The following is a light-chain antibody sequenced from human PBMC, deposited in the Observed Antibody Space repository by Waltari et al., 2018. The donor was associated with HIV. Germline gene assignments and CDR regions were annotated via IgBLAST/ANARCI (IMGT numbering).Light chain of an antibody. Sequence: SYEVTQPPSVAVSPGQTASITSSGYELGEKYTCWYQQKPGQSPLLVIYQDNKRPPGIPERFSGSSSGHTATLTISGTLPMDEADYYCQAWGSSTSGVFGTGTKLTVL. CDR3: QAWGSSTSGV. CDR1: ELGEKY. V-gene: IGLV3-1*01. CDR2: QDN. J-gene: IGLJ3*02.